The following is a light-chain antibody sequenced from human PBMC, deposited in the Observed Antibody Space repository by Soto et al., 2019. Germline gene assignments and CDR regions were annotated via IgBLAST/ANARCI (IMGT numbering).Light chain of an antibody. V-gene: IGKV1-33*01. CDR1: QDIDNC. Sequence: DIQMTQSPSSLSASVGDRVTITCQASQDIDNCLNWYQQKPGQAPKLLISDASILETGVPSRFRGGGSGTDCTFTIRGLQPEDVATFYCQQCDSLPLTFGGGTRVQIK. CDR3: QQCDSLPLT. CDR2: DAS. J-gene: IGKJ4*01.